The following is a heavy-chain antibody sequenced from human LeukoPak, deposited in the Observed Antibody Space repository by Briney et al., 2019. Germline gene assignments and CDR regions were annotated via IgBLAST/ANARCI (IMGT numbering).Heavy chain of an antibody. Sequence: GASVKVSCKASGYTFTSYGISWVRQAPGQGLEWMGWISAYNGNTNYAQKLQGRVTMTTDTSTSTAYMELRSLRSDDTAVYYCARDPDCSSTSCYGTWFDPWGQGTLVTVSS. V-gene: IGHV1-18*01. CDR3: ARDPDCSSTSCYGTWFDP. CDR2: ISAYNGNT. D-gene: IGHD2-2*01. CDR1: GYTFTSYG. J-gene: IGHJ5*02.